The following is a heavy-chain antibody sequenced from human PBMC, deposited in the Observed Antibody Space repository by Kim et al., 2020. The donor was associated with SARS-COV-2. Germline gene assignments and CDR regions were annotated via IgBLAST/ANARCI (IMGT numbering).Heavy chain of an antibody. J-gene: IGHJ4*02. CDR1: GYSFSGYW. CDR3: VTGSCYFYGY. Sequence: GESLKISCKGSGYSFSGYWITWVRQTPAKGLEWVGRIDPSDSYTNYSPSFQGHITISVDKSINTALLQWYSLRTSDTAIYYCVTGSCYFYGYWGQGTLVTVSA. D-gene: IGHD3-22*01. CDR2: IDPSDSYT. V-gene: IGHV5-10-1*01.